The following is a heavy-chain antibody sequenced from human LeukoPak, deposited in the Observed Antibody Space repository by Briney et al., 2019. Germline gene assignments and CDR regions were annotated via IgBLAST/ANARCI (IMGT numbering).Heavy chain of an antibody. Sequence: PGGSLRLSCAASGFTFSNAWMSWVRQAPGKGLEWVGRIRSKANSYATAYGASAKGRFTISRDDSKNTAYLQMNSLKTEDTAVYYCTCDYGQNWGQGTLVTVSS. CDR2: IRSKANSYAT. J-gene: IGHJ1*01. CDR3: TCDYGQN. CDR1: GFTFSNAW. D-gene: IGHD4-17*01. V-gene: IGHV3-73*01.